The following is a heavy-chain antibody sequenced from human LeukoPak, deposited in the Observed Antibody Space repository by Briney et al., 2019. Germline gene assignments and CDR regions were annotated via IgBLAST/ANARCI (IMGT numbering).Heavy chain of an antibody. V-gene: IGHV4-34*01. J-gene: IGHJ3*02. CDR2: INHSGST. CDR3: ARKGRGYGALRAFDI. CDR1: GGSFSGYY. Sequence: SETLSLTCAVYGGSFSGYYWSWIRQPPGKGLEWIGEINHSGSTNYNPSLKSRVTISVDTSKNQFSLKLSSVTAADTAVYYCARKGRGYGALRAFDIWGQGTMVTVSS. D-gene: IGHD4-17*01.